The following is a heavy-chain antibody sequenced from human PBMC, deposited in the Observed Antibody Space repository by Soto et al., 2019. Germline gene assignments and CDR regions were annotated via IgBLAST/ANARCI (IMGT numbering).Heavy chain of an antibody. CDR2: ISGSGGST. J-gene: IGHJ3*02. V-gene: IGHV3-23*01. CDR1: GFTFSSYA. CDR3: AKAGAVAATWDGFDI. D-gene: IGHD6-19*01. Sequence: GSLRLSCAASGFTFSSYAMSWVRQAPGKGLEWVSAISGSGGSTYYADSVKGRFTISRDNSRNTLYLQMNSLRVEDTAVYYCAKAGAVAATWDGFDIWGQGTMVTVSS.